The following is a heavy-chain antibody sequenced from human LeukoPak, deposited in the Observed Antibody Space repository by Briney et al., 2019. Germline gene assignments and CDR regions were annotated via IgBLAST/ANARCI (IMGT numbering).Heavy chain of an antibody. CDR3: ARVALGSYNWFDP. J-gene: IGHJ5*02. D-gene: IGHD3-10*01. Sequence: GGSLRLSCAASAFTFSDYWMHWVRQAPGKGLVWVSRINYDGSRTTYADSVKGRFTISRDNAKNTVYLQMNSLRAEDTAVYYCARVALGSYNWFDPWGQGTLVTVSS. CDR1: AFTFSDYW. CDR2: INYDGSRT. V-gene: IGHV3-74*01.